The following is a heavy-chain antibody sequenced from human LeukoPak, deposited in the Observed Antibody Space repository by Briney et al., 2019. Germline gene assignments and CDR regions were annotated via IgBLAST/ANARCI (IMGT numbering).Heavy chain of an antibody. D-gene: IGHD6-6*01. CDR2: IYHSGST. Sequence: PSETLSLTCTVSGGSISSSSYYWGWIRQPPGKGLEWIGSIYHSGSTYYNPSLKSRVTISVDTSKNQFSLKLSSVTAADTAVYFWARWSSSYTFDYWGQGTLVTVSS. CDR1: GGSISSSSYY. V-gene: IGHV4-39*01. CDR3: ARWSSSYTFDY. J-gene: IGHJ4*02.